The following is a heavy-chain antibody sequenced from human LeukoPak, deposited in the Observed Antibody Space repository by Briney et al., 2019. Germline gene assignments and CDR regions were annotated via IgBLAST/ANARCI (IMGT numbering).Heavy chain of an antibody. V-gene: IGHV4-39*01. CDR1: GGSFSSSSYY. D-gene: IGHD3-9*01. CDR3: ASTLLRYFDWLEYYFDY. J-gene: IGHJ4*02. CDR2: IYYTGNT. Sequence: SETLSLTCTVSGGSFSSSSYYWGWIRQPPGKGLEWIGSIYYTGNTYYNPSLKSRVRISVDTSMNQFSLKLSSVTAADTAVYCCASTLLRYFDWLEYYFDYWGQGTLVTVSS.